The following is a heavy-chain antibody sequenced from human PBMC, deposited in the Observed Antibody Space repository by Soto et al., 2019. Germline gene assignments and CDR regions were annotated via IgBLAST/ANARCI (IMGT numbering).Heavy chain of an antibody. V-gene: IGHV3-74*01. CDR1: GFTFSNYW. Sequence: GSLSLSCAASGFTFSNYWMHWVRQAPGKGLVWVSRVNSDGSSTSYADSVKGRFSISRDNAKNTLYLQINSLRAEDTAVYYCAREIFYWGQGTLVTVSS. CDR2: VNSDGSST. J-gene: IGHJ4*02. D-gene: IGHD2-15*01. CDR3: AREIFY.